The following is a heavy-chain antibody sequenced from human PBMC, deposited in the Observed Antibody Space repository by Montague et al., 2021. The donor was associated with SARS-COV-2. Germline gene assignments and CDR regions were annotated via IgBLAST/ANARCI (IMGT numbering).Heavy chain of an antibody. V-gene: IGHV4-34*01. CDR3: ARWDPQTLTLIGLRGKSTSDY. J-gene: IGHJ4*02. D-gene: IGHD4-23*01. CDR2: INHSGTT. CDR1: GGSFSGYY. Sequence: EILSLTCAVYGGSFSGYYWTWIRQSPGKGLEWIAEINHSGTTNYNFNPSLRSRVTISVDTSKSQFSLKLSSVTAADTGVYYCARWDPQTLTLIGLRGKSTSDYWGQGTLVTVSS.